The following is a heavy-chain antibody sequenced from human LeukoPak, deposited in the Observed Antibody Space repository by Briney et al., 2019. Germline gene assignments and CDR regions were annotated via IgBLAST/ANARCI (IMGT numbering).Heavy chain of an antibody. CDR2: IKEDGSEK. Sequence: QSGGSLRLACAASGFTFTSYFMGWVRQAPGKGLEWVANIKEDGSEKYYADSVRGRFTISRDNAENSVSLQMNSLTVEDTAVYYCIRYRREGLYYFDYWGQGTPVTVSS. V-gene: IGHV3-7*01. D-gene: IGHD3-10*01. CDR1: GFTFTSYF. CDR3: IRYRREGLYYFDY. J-gene: IGHJ4*02.